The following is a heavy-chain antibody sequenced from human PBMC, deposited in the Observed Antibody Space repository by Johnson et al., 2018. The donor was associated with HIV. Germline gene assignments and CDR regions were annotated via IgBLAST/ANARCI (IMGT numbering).Heavy chain of an antibody. CDR1: GFTFSDYY. Sequence: QVLLVESGGGLVKPGGSLRLSCAASGFTFSDYYMSWIRQAPGKGLEWVSYISSSGSTIYSADSVKGRFTISRDNAKNSLYLQMNSLIAEDTAVYYCASTCGGDCSRGDAFDIWGQGTMVTVSS. D-gene: IGHD2-21*02. V-gene: IGHV3-11*04. CDR3: ASTCGGDCSRGDAFDI. J-gene: IGHJ3*02. CDR2: ISSSGSTI.